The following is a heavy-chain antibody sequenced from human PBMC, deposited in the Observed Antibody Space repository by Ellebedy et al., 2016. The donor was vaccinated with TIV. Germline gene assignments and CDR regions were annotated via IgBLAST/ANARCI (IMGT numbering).Heavy chain of an antibody. CDR1: GGTFSSYA. D-gene: IGHD2-2*01. CDR2: IIPILGIA. V-gene: IGHV1-69*04. J-gene: IGHJ4*02. Sequence: AASVKVSCKASGGTFSSYAISWVRQAPGQGLEWMGRIIPILGIANYAQKFQGRVTITADKSTSTAYMELSSLRSEDTAVYYCARSFDQLPVDYWGQGTLVTVSS. CDR3: ARSFDQLPVDY.